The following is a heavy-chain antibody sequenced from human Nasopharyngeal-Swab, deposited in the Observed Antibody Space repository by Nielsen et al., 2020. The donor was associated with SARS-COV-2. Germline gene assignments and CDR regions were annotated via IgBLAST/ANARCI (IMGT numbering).Heavy chain of an antibody. V-gene: IGHV3-13*01. CDR2: IGTAGDT. Sequence: GGSLRLSCAASGFTFSSYDMHWVRQATGKGLEWVSAIGTAGDTYYPGSVKGRFTISRENAKNSLYLQMNSLRAEDTAVYYCARENDYADEYYFDYWGQGTLVTVSS. CDR3: ARENDYADEYYFDY. J-gene: IGHJ4*02. D-gene: IGHD4-17*01. CDR1: GFTFSSYD.